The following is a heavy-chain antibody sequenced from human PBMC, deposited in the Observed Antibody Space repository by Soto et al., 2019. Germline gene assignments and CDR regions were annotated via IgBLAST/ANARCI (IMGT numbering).Heavy chain of an antibody. CDR1: GGSISSGVYY. J-gene: IGHJ4*02. D-gene: IGHD4-17*01. CDR3: ARVYGDYLDF. Sequence: PSETLSLTCTVSGGSISSGVYYWTWIRQHPGKGLEGIGYIYYSGSPNYNPSLKSRVTISVDTSKNQFSLKLSSVTAAVTAVYYCARVYGDYLDFWGQGTLVTVSS. CDR2: IYYSGSP. V-gene: IGHV4-61*08.